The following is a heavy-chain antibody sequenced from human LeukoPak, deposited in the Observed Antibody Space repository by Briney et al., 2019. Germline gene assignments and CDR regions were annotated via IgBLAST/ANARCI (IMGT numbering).Heavy chain of an antibody. CDR1: GFTFSIYG. V-gene: IGHV3-33*01. CDR2: IWNDGSNK. J-gene: IGHJ6*02. D-gene: IGHD1-26*01. Sequence: PGRSLRLSCAASGFTFSIYGMHWVRQAPGKGLEWVAVIWNDGSNKYYADSVKGRFTISRDNSKNTLYLQMNSLRAEDTAVYYCARALYSGSFNGMDVWGQGTTVTVSS. CDR3: ARALYSGSFNGMDV.